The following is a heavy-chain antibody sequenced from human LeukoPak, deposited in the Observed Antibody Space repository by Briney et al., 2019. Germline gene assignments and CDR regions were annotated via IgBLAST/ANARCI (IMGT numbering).Heavy chain of an antibody. D-gene: IGHD3-10*01. Sequence: GGSLRLSCAASGFTFSSYEMNWVRQAPGKGLEWVSYISSSGSTIYYADSVKGRFTISRDNAKNSLYLQMNSLRAEDTAVYYCANVGWFGELSFDYWGQGTLVTVSS. V-gene: IGHV3-48*03. CDR2: ISSSGSTI. J-gene: IGHJ4*02. CDR3: ANVGWFGELSFDY. CDR1: GFTFSSYE.